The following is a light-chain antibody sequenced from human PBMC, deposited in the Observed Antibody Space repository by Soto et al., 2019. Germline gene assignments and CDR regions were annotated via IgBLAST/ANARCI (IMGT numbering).Light chain of an antibody. Sequence: QSVLTQPASVSGSPGQSITISCTGTSSDVGSYNLVSWYQQHPGKAPKLMIYEDGKRPSGVSDRFSGSKSGNTASLTISGLQAEDDADYYCCSYAGSSTYVFGTGTKVTVL. CDR3: CSYAGSSTYV. CDR2: EDG. CDR1: SSDVGSYNL. V-gene: IGLV2-23*01. J-gene: IGLJ1*01.